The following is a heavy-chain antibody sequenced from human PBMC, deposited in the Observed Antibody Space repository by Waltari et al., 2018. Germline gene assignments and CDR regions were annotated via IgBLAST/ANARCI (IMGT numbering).Heavy chain of an antibody. V-gene: IGHV1-8*01. J-gene: IGHJ4*02. CDR3: ARTSAPGMLTRFDY. Sequence: QVQLVQSGAEVKKPGASVKVSCKASGYTFSSSDINWVRQAAGQGLEWMGWMNPNSGNTGYAQKFQGRVTMTRHTSISTAYMELSSLRSEDTAVYYCARTSAPGMLTRFDYWGQGTLVTVSS. CDR1: GYTFSSSD. D-gene: IGHD3-16*01. CDR2: MNPNSGNT.